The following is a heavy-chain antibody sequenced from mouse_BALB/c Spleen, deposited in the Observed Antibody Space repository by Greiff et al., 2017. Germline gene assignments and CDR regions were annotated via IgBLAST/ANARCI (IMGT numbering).Heavy chain of an antibody. CDR2: ISYSGST. CDR3: ARGGVSTMITYFDY. Sequence: EVQLVESGPGLVKPSQSLSLTCTVTGYSITSDYAWNWIRQFPGNKLEWMGYISYSGSTSYNPSLKSRISITRDTSKNQFFLQLNSVTTEDTATYYGARGGVSTMITYFDYWGQGTTLTVSS. CDR1: GYSITSDYA. D-gene: IGHD2-4*01. V-gene: IGHV3-2*02. J-gene: IGHJ2*01.